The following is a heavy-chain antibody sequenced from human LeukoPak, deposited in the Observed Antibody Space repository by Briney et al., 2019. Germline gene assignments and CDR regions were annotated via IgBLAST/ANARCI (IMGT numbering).Heavy chain of an antibody. CDR1: GFTFSSYA. J-gene: IGHJ4*02. Sequence: GGSLRLSCAASGFTFSSYAMHWVRQAPGKGLEYVSAISSSGGSTFYANSVKGRFTISRDTSKNTLYLQMGSLRADDMAVYYCVRVSGSYGYWGQGTLVTVSS. V-gene: IGHV3-64*01. CDR2: ISSSGGST. D-gene: IGHD1-26*01. CDR3: VRVSGSYGY.